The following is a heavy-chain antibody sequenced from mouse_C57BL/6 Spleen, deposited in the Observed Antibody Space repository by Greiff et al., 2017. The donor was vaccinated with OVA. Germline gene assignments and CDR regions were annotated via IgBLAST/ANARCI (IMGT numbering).Heavy chain of an antibody. V-gene: IGHV1-18*01. J-gene: IGHJ4*01. CDR3: ARWYYYGSRYYAMDY. CDR1: GYTFTDYN. CDR2: INPNNGGT. Sequence: EVQLQQSGPELVKPGASVKISCKASGYTFTDYNMDWVKQSHGKSLEWIGDINPNNGGTIYNQKFKGKATLTVDKSSSTAYMELRSLTSEDTAVYYCARWYYYGSRYYAMDYWGQGTSVTVSS. D-gene: IGHD1-1*01.